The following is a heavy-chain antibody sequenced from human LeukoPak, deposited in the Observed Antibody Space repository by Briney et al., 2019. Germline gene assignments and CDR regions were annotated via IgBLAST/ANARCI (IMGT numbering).Heavy chain of an antibody. Sequence: PSETLSLTCTVSGGSISSDYWSWIRQPPGKGLEWIGYIYYRGSTNYNPSLKSRVTISVDTSKNQFSLKLSSVTAADTAVYYCARSSGYSSGHYYSDYWGQGTLVTVSS. CDR2: IYYRGST. CDR3: ARSSGYSSGHYYSDY. V-gene: IGHV4-59*01. D-gene: IGHD3-22*01. CDR1: GGSISSDY. J-gene: IGHJ4*02.